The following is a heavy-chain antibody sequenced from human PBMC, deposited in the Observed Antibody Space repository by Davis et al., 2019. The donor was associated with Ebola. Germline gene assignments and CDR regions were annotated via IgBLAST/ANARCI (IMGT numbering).Heavy chain of an antibody. CDR2: INHSGST. V-gene: IGHV4-34*01. CDR3: ARSHYDFWSGYYRRPGWFDP. J-gene: IGHJ5*02. D-gene: IGHD3-3*01. Sequence: SETLSLTCAVYGGSFSGYYWSWIRQPPGKGLEWIGEINHSGSTNYNPSLKSRVTISVDTSKNQFSLKLSSVTAADPAVYYCARSHYDFWSGYYRRPGWFDPWGQGTLVTVSS. CDR1: GGSFSGYY.